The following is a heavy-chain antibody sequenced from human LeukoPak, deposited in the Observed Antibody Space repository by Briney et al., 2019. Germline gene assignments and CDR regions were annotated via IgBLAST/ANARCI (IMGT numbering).Heavy chain of an antibody. D-gene: IGHD6-19*01. CDR3: ARSPTVWIAVDANDAFDI. J-gene: IGHJ3*02. Sequence: PGGSLRLTCAASGFTFSDYYMSWIRQAPGKGLEWVSYISSSGSTIYYADSVKGRFTISRDNAKNSLYLQMNSLRAEDTAVYYCARSPTVWIAVDANDAFDIWGQGTMVTVSS. CDR2: ISSSGSTI. CDR1: GFTFSDYY. V-gene: IGHV3-11*01.